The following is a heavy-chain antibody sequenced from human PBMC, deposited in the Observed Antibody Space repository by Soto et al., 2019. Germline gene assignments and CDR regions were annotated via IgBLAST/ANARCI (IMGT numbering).Heavy chain of an antibody. CDR2: IIPIFTTT. Sequence: QVHLVQSGAEVKKPGSSVKVSCKAPGGTFSNHAINWVRQAPGQGLEWIGRIIPIFTTTNYAQKFQGRVTMSADETTITACLEPSSVKHDATPVYYCARGVAADGTFGDDVFDIWGRGTLVTVSS. D-gene: IGHD6-13*01. CDR1: GGTFSNHA. J-gene: IGHJ3*02. CDR3: ARGVAADGTFGDDVFDI. V-gene: IGHV1-69*12.